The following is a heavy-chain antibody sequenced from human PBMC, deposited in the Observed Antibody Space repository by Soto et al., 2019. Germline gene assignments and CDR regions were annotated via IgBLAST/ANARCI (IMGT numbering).Heavy chain of an antibody. Sequence: GGSLRLSCAASGFTFSSYGMHWVRQGPGKGLEWVAVISYDGSNKYYADSVKGRFTISRDNSKNTLYLQMNSLRAEDTAVYYCAKDRGAVAGNFDYWGQGTLVTVSS. D-gene: IGHD6-19*01. V-gene: IGHV3-30*18. CDR3: AKDRGAVAGNFDY. CDR2: ISYDGSNK. CDR1: GFTFSSYG. J-gene: IGHJ4*02.